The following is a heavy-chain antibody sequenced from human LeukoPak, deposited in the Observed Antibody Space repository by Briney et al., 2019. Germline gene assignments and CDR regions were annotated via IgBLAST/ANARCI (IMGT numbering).Heavy chain of an antibody. Sequence: KASETLSLTCTVFGYSISSAYSWGWIRQPPGKGLEWIGSFYHNGNTYYNSSLKSRVTISVDTSENQFSLKLSSVTAADTAVYYCASYKTYYDSSGNPFDYWGQGTLVTVSS. CDR2: FYHNGNT. J-gene: IGHJ4*02. CDR3: ASYKTYYDSSGNPFDY. D-gene: IGHD3-22*01. V-gene: IGHV4-38-2*02. CDR1: GYSISSAYS.